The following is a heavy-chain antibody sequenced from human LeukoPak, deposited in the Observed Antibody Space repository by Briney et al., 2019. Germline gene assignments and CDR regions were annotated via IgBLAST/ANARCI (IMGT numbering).Heavy chain of an antibody. Sequence: PSETLSLTCTVSGGSISSSSYYWGWIRQPPGKGLEWIGSIYYSGSTYYHPSLKSRVTISVDTSKNQFSLKLSSVTAADTAVYYCASGSPNYYDSSPPPIYYFDYWGQGTLVTVSS. V-gene: IGHV4-39*01. D-gene: IGHD3-22*01. CDR3: ASGSPNYYDSSPPPIYYFDY. CDR2: IYYSGST. CDR1: GGSISSSSYY. J-gene: IGHJ4*02.